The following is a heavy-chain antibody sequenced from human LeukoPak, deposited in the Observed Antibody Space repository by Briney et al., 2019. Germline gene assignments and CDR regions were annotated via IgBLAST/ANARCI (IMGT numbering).Heavy chain of an antibody. J-gene: IGHJ4*02. D-gene: IGHD6-19*01. CDR1: GFTFSASV. CDR3: TGGSGWYSPDY. CDR2: IGNKANSYAT. Sequence: GGSLRPSCAASGFTFSASVMHWVRQASGKGLEWVGRIGNKANSYATVYAASVKGRFTISRDDSKNTAYLQMNRLKTEDTAVYYCTGGSGWYSPDYWGQGTLVTVSA. V-gene: IGHV3-73*01.